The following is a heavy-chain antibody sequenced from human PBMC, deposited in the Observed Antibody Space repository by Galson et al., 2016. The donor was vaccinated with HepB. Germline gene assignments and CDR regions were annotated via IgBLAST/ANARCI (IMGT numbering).Heavy chain of an antibody. V-gene: IGHV4-31*03. Sequence: TLSLTCTVSGGSISSGGYYWSWIRQPPGKGLEWIGHISHSGNTNYNPSLQRRVKISTGTSQNQFSLELTSVRVADSAVYYCARIHCSGGPCYWTRDLDWHFDLWGPGQMVTGSS. D-gene: IGHD2-15*01. CDR3: ARIHCSGGPCYWTRDLDWHFDL. CDR2: ISHSGNT. J-gene: IGHJ3*01. CDR1: GGSISSGGYY.